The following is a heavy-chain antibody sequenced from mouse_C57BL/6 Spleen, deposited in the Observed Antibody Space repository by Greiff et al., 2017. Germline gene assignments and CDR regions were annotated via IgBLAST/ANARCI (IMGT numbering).Heavy chain of an antibody. CDR1: GYSFTGYY. D-gene: IGHD5-1*01. CDR3: ARRDEYDCFDY. J-gene: IGHJ2*01. CDR2: INPSTGGT. Sequence: EVQLQQSGPELVKPGASVKISCKASGYSFTGYYMNWVKQSPEKSLEWIGEINPSTGGTTYNQKFKAKATLTVDKSSSTAYMQLKSLTSEDSAVYYCARRDEYDCFDYWGQGTTLTVSS. V-gene: IGHV1-42*01.